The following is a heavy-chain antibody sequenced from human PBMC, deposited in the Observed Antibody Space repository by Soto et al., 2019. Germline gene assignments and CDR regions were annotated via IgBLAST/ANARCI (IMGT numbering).Heavy chain of an antibody. CDR2: IIPIFGTA. D-gene: IGHD3-16*02. V-gene: IGHV1-69*13. CDR3: VRSLGQKYDYVWGSYRPYYFDY. J-gene: IGHJ4*02. CDR1: GGTFSSYA. Sequence: SVKVSCKASGGTFSSYAISWVRQAPGQGLEWMGGIIPIFGTANYAQKFQGRVTITADESTSTAYMELSSLRSEDTAVYDCVRSLGQKYDYVWGSYRPYYFDYWGQGTLVTVSS.